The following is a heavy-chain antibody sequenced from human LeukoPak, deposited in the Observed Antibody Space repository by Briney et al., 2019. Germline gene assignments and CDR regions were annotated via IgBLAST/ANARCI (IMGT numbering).Heavy chain of an antibody. V-gene: IGHV1-2*02. D-gene: IGHD3-10*01. CDR2: INPNSGGT. CDR1: GYTFTGYY. CDR3: ARANMVRGVGLFFDRNWFDP. Sequence: ASVKVSCKSSGYTFTGYYMHWVRQAPGQGLEWMGWINPNSGGTNYAQKFQGRVTMTRDTSISTAYMELSGLRSDDTAVYYCARANMVRGVGLFFDRNWFDPWGQGTLVTVSS. J-gene: IGHJ5*02.